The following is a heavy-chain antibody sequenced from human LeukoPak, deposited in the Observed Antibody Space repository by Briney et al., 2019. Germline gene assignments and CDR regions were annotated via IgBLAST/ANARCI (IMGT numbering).Heavy chain of an antibody. D-gene: IGHD4-17*01. CDR1: GFAFSSYA. CDR2: ISYDGCNK. CDR3: ARASPIYGDYPNFDY. J-gene: IGHJ4*02. Sequence: GGSLRLSCAASGFAFSSYAMHWVRQAPGKGLEWVAVISYDGCNKYYADSVKGRFTISRDNSKNTLYLQMNSLRAEDTAVYYCARASPIYGDYPNFDYWGQGTLVTVSS. V-gene: IGHV3-30-3*01.